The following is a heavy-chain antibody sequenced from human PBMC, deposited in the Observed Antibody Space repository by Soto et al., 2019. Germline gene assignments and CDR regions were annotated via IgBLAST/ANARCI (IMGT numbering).Heavy chain of an antibody. V-gene: IGHV3-23*01. D-gene: IGHD3-10*01. Sequence: EVQLLESGGGLVQPGGSLRLSCAASGFTFNTYAMIWVRQAPGKGLEWVSTLSSSGATTYYADSVKGRFTISRDNSKNTLYLQMNSLKAEDTAVYYCAKGANHYYGPFDPWGQGTLVTVSS. CDR3: AKGANHYYGPFDP. CDR2: LSSSGATT. CDR1: GFTFNTYA. J-gene: IGHJ5*02.